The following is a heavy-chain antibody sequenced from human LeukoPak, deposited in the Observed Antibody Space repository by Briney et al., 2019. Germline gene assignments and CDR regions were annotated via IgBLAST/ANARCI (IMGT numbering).Heavy chain of an antibody. D-gene: IGHD5-12*01. CDR1: GYSIRSGYY. CDR2: ISYSGST. V-gene: IGHV4-38-2*02. CDR3: ARDRVGYDDAFDI. J-gene: IGHJ3*02. Sequence: SETLSLTCTVSGYSIRSGYYWGWIRQPPGKGLEWIGSISYSGSTYYNPSLKSRVTISVDTSKNQFSLRLSSVTAADTAVYYCARDRVGYDDAFDIWGQGTMVTVSS.